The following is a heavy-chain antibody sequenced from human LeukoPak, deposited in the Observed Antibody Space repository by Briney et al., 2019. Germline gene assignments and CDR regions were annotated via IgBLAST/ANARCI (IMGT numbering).Heavy chain of an antibody. J-gene: IGHJ4*02. CDR2: FDPEDGET. D-gene: IGHD3-9*01. CDR3: ATGPRLRYFDWLLYGDY. CDR1: GYTLTELS. Sequence: ASVKVSCKVSGYTLTELSMHWVRQAPGKGLEWMGGFDPEDGETIYAQKFQGRVTMTEDTSTDTAYMELSSLRSEDTAVYYCATGPRLRYFDWLLYGDYWGQGTLVTVSS. V-gene: IGHV1-24*01.